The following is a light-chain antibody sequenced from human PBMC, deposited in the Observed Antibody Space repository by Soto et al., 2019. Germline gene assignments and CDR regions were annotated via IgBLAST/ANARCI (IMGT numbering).Light chain of an antibody. CDR3: CSYVGARTYV. V-gene: IGLV2-23*01. CDR2: EGN. Sequence: QSALTQPASVSGSPGQSITISCTGSVSDVGTFGPVSWYQQHPGQVPKLIIYEGNRRPSGVSGRFSGSKSGNTASLTISGLQAEDEDDYYCCSYVGARTYVFGSGTKLTVL. CDR1: VSDVGTFGP. J-gene: IGLJ1*01.